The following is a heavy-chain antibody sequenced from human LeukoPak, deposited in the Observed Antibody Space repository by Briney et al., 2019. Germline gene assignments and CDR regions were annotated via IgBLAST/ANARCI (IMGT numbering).Heavy chain of an antibody. CDR1: GYTFTGYH. CDR3: ARDYCSSTSCLFDY. D-gene: IGHD2-2*01. J-gene: IGHJ4*02. V-gene: IGHV1-2*06. Sequence: ASVKVSCKASGYTFTGYHMHWVRQAPGQGLEWMGRINPNSGDTNYAQKFQGRVTMTRDTSISTAYMELNSLRSDDTAVYYCARDYCSSTSCLFDYWGQGTLVTISS. CDR2: INPNSGDT.